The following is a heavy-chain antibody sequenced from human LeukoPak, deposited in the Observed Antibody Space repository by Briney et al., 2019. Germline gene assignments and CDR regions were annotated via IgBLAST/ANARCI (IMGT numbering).Heavy chain of an antibody. V-gene: IGHV3-43*02. CDR2: ISGDGGST. CDR1: GFTFDDYA. Sequence: TGGSLRLSCAASGFTFDDYAMHWVPQAPGKGLEWFSLISGDGGSTYYADSVKGRFTISRDNSKNSLYLQMNSLRTEDTALYYCAKDMRSSRGPGDWYFDLWGRGTLVTVSS. CDR3: AKDMRSSRGPGDWYFDL. J-gene: IGHJ2*01. D-gene: IGHD2-15*01.